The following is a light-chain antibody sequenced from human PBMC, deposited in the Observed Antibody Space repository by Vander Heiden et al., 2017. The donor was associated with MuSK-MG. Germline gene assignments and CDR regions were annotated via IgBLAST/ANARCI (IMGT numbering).Light chain of an antibody. J-gene: IGKJ2*01. CDR3: QQYNYWPPYT. CDR2: GAS. V-gene: IGKV3-15*01. CDR1: PSVSSN. Sequence: EIVMTQPPATLSVSPGERATLSCRASPSVSSNLAWYQQKPGQAPRLLIYGASTRATGIPARFSGSGCGTEFTLTISSRQSEDFAVYYCQQYNYWPPYTFGQGTKLEIK.